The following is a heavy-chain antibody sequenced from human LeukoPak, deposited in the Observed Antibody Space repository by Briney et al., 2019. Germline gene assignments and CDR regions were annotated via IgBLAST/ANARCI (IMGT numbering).Heavy chain of an antibody. D-gene: IGHD4-23*01. V-gene: IGHV3-23*01. CDR1: GFTFSSYV. Sequence: GGSLRLSCAASGFTFSSYVMSWVRQAPGKGLEWVSGISGSGTSSHYADSVKGRFTIPRDNSKNTLYVQMNSLRAEDTAVYYCAKDLRSVVSPDAFDIWGQGTMVTVSS. CDR2: ISGSGTSS. J-gene: IGHJ3*02. CDR3: AKDLRSVVSPDAFDI.